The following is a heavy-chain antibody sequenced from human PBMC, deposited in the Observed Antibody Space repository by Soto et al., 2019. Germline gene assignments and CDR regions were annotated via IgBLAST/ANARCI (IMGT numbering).Heavy chain of an antibody. CDR2: IIPILGIA. CDR1: GGTFSSYT. V-gene: IGHV1-69*04. CDR3: ARDTRIAAPGEPIWFDP. Sequence: GASVKVSCKASGGTFSSYTISWVRQAPGQGLEWMGRIIPILGIANYAQKFQGRVTITADKSTSTAYMELSSLRSEDTAVYYCARDTRIAAPGEPIWFDPWGQGTLVTVSS. J-gene: IGHJ5*02. D-gene: IGHD6-13*01.